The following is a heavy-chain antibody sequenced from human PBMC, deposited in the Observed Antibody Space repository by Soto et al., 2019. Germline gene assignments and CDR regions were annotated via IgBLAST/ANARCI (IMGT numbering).Heavy chain of an antibody. CDR2: IYSRRRP. D-gene: IGHD2-15*01. CDR3: ARARYRGGSACLAY. Sequence: QGPLHASGPGLVTPSQTLSLICTVSSHSHPSADYYWRRILQHQGTGMEWMAYIYSRRRPSYNPSIDIRFIIPMDTSRDQFSLTLSSFTTADTAVYYGARARYRGGSACLAYWGKRSLVTVSA. CDR1: SHSHPSADYY. V-gene: IGHV4-31*03. J-gene: IGHJ4*02.